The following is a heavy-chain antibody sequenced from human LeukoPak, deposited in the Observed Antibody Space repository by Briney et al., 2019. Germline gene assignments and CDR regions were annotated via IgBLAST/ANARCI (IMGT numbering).Heavy chain of an antibody. J-gene: IGHJ3*02. Sequence: SETLSLTCTVSSGSISTSNYYWGWVRQPPGKALEWIGNIFYSGSTYYSPSLKSRVTISVDTSKNQFSLKLSSVTAADTAVYYCARQGGGYSYGFGNAFDIWGQGTMVTVSS. CDR2: IFYSGST. CDR1: SGSISTSNYY. V-gene: IGHV4-39*01. D-gene: IGHD5-18*01. CDR3: ARQGGGYSYGFGNAFDI.